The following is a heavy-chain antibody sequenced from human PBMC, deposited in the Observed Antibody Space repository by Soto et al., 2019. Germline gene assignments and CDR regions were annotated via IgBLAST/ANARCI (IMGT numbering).Heavy chain of an antibody. D-gene: IGHD2-15*01. CDR3: ARDGVECSGGSCYSDAFDI. CDR2: INSDGSST. J-gene: IGHJ3*02. CDR1: GFTFSSYW. Sequence: EVQLVESGGGLVQPGGSLRLSCAASGFTFSSYWMHWVRQAPGKGLVWVSRINSDGSSTSYADSVKGRFTISRDNAKNTLYLQMNSLRAEDRALYYCARDGVECSGGSCYSDAFDIWGQGQWSPSLQ. V-gene: IGHV3-74*01.